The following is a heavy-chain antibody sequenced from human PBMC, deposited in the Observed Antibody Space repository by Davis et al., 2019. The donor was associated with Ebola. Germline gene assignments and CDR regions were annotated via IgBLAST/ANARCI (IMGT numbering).Heavy chain of an antibody. Sequence: GESLKISCAASGFTVSSNYMSWVRQAPGKGLEWVSVIYSGGSTYYADSVKGRFTISRHNSKNTLYLQMNSLRAEDTAVYYCARGVRHQWLHLDYWGQGTLVTVSS. CDR2: IYSGGST. CDR3: ARGVRHQWLHLDY. V-gene: IGHV3-53*01. J-gene: IGHJ4*02. D-gene: IGHD2-8*01. CDR1: GFTVSSNY.